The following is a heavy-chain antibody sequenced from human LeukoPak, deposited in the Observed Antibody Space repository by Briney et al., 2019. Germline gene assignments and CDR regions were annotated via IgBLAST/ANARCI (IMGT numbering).Heavy chain of an antibody. Sequence: PSQTLSLTCTVSGGSISSGGYYWSWIRQHPGKGLEWIGYVYYSGSTYYNPPLKSRVTISVDTSKNQFSLRLSSVTAADTAVYYCARGSEMYGMDVWGQGTTVTVSS. CDR2: VYYSGST. CDR3: ARGSEMYGMDV. J-gene: IGHJ6*02. V-gene: IGHV4-31*03. D-gene: IGHD5-24*01. CDR1: GGSISSGGYY.